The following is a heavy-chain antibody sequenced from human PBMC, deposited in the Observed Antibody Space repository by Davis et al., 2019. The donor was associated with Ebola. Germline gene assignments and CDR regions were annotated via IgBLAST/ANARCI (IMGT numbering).Heavy chain of an antibody. CDR1: GFTFSSYA. CDR2: ISGSGGST. CDR3: AKGGGGYSYGRFDY. V-gene: IGHV3-23*01. Sequence: GESLKISCAASGFTFSSYAMSWVRQAPGKGLEWVSAISGSGGSTYYADSVKGRFTISRDNSKNTRYLQMNSLRAEDTAVYYCAKGGGGYSYGRFDYWGQGTLVTVSS. J-gene: IGHJ4*02. D-gene: IGHD5-18*01.